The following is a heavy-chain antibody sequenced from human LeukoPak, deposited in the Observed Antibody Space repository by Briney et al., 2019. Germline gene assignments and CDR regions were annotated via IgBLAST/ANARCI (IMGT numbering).Heavy chain of an antibody. J-gene: IGHJ4*02. V-gene: IGHV3-33*01. CDR1: GFTFSSYG. Sequence: QPGGSLRLSCAASGFTFSSYGMHWVRQAPDKGLEWVAVIWYDGSNKYYADSVKGRFTISRDNSKNTLYLQMNSLRAEDTAVYYCARDGEQLDLDYWGQGTLVTVSS. CDR2: IWYDGSNK. D-gene: IGHD6-6*01. CDR3: ARDGEQLDLDY.